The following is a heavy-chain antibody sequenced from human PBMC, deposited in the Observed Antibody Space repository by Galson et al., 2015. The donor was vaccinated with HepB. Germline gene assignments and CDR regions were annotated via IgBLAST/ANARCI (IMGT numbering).Heavy chain of an antibody. D-gene: IGHD3-3*01. CDR1: GFTFSSYG. Sequence: SLRLSCAASGFTFSSYGMHWVRQAPGKGLEWVAVIWYDGSNKYYADSVKGRFTISRDNSKNTLYLQMNSLRAEDTAVYYCARAPAFHYDFWSGYGMDVWGQGTTVTVSS. CDR2: IWYDGSNK. CDR3: ARAPAFHYDFWSGYGMDV. J-gene: IGHJ6*02. V-gene: IGHV3-33*01.